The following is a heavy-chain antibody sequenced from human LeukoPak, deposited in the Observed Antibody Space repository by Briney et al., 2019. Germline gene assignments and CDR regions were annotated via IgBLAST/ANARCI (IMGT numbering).Heavy chain of an antibody. CDR2: ISWNSGSI. V-gene: IGHV3-9*01. D-gene: IGHD4-17*01. CDR1: GFTFDDYA. CDR3: AKDMDYGSCQPYYFDY. J-gene: IGHJ4*02. Sequence: GGSLRLSCAASGFTFDDYAMHWVRQAPGKGLEWVSGISWNSGSIGYADSVKGRFTISRDNAKNSLYLQMNSLRAEDTALYYCAKDMDYGSCQPYYFDYWGQGTLVTVSS.